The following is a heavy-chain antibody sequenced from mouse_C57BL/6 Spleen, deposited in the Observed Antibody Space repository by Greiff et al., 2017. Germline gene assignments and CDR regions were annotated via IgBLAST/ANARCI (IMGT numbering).Heavy chain of an antibody. CDR1: GYTFTDYE. Sequence: QVQLKESGAELVRPGASVTLSCKASGYTFTDYEMHWVKQTPVHGLEWIGAIDPETGGTAYNQKFKGKAILTADKSSSTAYMELRSLTSEDSAVXYCTRPYFDYWGQGTTLTVSS. V-gene: IGHV1-15*01. J-gene: IGHJ2*01. CDR2: IDPETGGT. CDR3: TRPYFDY.